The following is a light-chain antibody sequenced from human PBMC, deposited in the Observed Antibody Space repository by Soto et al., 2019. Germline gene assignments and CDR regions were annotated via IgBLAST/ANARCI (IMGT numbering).Light chain of an antibody. CDR3: QQSYSTPWT. CDR2: TTS. J-gene: IGKJ1*01. V-gene: IGKV1-39*01. Sequence: DIQMTQSPSSLSAAVGDRVTITCRASQSITTYLNWYQQKPGKAPNLLIYTTSNLESGVPSRFSGSGSGTDFTLTINSLQPEDFATYYCQQSYSTPWTFGQGTKVDIK. CDR1: QSITTY.